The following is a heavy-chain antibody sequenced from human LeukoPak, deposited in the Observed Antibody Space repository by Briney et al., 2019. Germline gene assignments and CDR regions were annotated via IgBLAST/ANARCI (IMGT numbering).Heavy chain of an antibody. CDR2: TYYRSKWYN. CDR1: GDSDSSNSAA. D-gene: IGHD1-14*01. V-gene: IGHV6-1*01. Sequence: SQTLSLICAISGDSDSSNSAAWNSIRQSPSRGLEWLGRTYYRSKWYNDYAVSVKSRITINPDTSKNQFSLQLNSVTPEDTAVYYCARGEVYPYNWFDPWGQGTLVTVSS. J-gene: IGHJ5*02. CDR3: ARGEVYPYNWFDP.